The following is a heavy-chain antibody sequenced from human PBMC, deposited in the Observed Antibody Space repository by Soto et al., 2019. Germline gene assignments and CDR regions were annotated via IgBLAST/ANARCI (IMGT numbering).Heavy chain of an antibody. J-gene: IGHJ3*02. CDR2: IYPGDSDT. V-gene: IGHV5-51*01. D-gene: IGHD2-8*01. Sequence: GESLKISCKGSGYSFTSYWIGWVRQMPVKGLEWMGIIYPGDSDTRYSPSFQGQVTISADKSISTAYLQWSSLKASDTAMYYCATQHCTNGVCYMLGAFDIWGQGTMVTVSS. CDR3: ATQHCTNGVCYMLGAFDI. CDR1: GYSFTSYW.